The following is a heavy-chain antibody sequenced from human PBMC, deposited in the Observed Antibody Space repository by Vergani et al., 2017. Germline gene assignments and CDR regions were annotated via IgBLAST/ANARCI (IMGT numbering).Heavy chain of an antibody. CDR2: IDRNYGVK. CDR1: GFTFQAFA. J-gene: IGHJ2*01. V-gene: IGHV3-9*01. D-gene: IGHD3-3*01. CDR3: VKDNYYDADGPFDL. Sequence: EVQLLESGGGLVQPGGSLRLSCTASGFTFQAFAFHWVRQVSGRGLEWVSGIDRNYGVKNGNSFEGRFSISRDNAKKAVFLQMNNLRHEDTALYFCVKDNYYDADGPFDLWGRGTLVTVSS.